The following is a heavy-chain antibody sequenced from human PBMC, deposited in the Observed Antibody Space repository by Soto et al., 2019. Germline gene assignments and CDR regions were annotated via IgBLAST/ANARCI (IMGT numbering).Heavy chain of an antibody. CDR2: INPSGGGT. D-gene: IGHD6-19*01. CDR1: GYTFTSCY. J-gene: IGHJ4*02. Sequence: ASVKVSCKASGYTFTSCYVHWVRQAPGQGLEWMGMINPSGGGTNYAQKFQGRVTMTRDTSTTTVYMELSSLRSEDTAVYYCARVGTAVAGKQFDYWGQGTLVTVSS. CDR3: ARVGTAVAGKQFDY. V-gene: IGHV1-46*03.